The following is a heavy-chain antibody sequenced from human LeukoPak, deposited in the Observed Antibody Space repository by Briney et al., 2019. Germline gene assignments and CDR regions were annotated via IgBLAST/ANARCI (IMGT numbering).Heavy chain of an antibody. CDR1: GFTFNSYG. D-gene: IGHD1-26*01. CDR2: TRYDGSKS. Sequence: PGGSLRLSCAASGFTFNSYGMHWVRQAPGKGLEWVAFTRYDGSKSYFADSVKGRFALSRDNSKNTLYLQMSSLRPEDTAVYFCAKDEGSGSYFAFDIWGQGTMVTVSS. J-gene: IGHJ3*02. V-gene: IGHV3-30*02. CDR3: AKDEGSGSYFAFDI.